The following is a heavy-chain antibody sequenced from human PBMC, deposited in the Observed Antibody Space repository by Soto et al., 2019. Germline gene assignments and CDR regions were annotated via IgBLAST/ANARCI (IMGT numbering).Heavy chain of an antibody. CDR2: IRSSGGDT. Sequence: GGSLRLSCAASGFTFSNYAMTWVRQAPGKGLEWVSSIRSSGGDTYSADSVKGRFTISRDNSENTLYLQMNSLRVEDTAVYYCGRDPNGDYVGAFDFWGRGTMVTVPS. CDR3: GRDPNGDYVGAFDF. D-gene: IGHD4-17*01. V-gene: IGHV3-23*01. J-gene: IGHJ3*01. CDR1: GFTFSNYA.